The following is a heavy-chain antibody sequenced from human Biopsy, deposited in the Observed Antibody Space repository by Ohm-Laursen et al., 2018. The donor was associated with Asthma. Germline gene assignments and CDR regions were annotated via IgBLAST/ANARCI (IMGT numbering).Heavy chain of an antibody. Sequence: SLRLSCTASGFSFNSYGMHWVRQAPGKGLEWVAVRSFDGRQTYYADSVKGRFTISRDNSKNTLYLQMNSLRAEDTAVYYCAKERYSDFWSGYTIWGQGTMVTVSS. CDR1: GFSFNSYG. CDR2: RSFDGRQT. J-gene: IGHJ3*02. CDR3: AKERYSDFWSGYTI. V-gene: IGHV3-30*18. D-gene: IGHD3-3*01.